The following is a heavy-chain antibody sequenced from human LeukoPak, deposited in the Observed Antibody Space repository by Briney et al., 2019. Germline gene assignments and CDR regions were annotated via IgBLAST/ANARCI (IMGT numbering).Heavy chain of an antibody. CDR3: ARDQGENYDFWSGYCCDAFDI. J-gene: IGHJ3*02. CDR2: INHSGST. Sequence: SETLSLTCAVYGGSFSGYYWSWLRQPPGKGLEWIGEINHSGSTNYNPSLKSRVTISVDTSKNQFSLKLSSVTAADTAVYYCARDQGENYDFWSGYCCDAFDIWGQGTMVTVSS. CDR1: GGSFSGYY. D-gene: IGHD3-3*01. V-gene: IGHV4-34*01.